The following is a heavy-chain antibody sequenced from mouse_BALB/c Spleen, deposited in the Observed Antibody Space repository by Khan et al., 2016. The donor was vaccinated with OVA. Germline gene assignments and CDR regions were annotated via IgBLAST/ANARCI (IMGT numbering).Heavy chain of an antibody. CDR2: INPHIGET. CDR1: GYSFTGYF. J-gene: IGHJ2*01. CDR3: ARKNGSDFDY. V-gene: IGHV1-20*02. Sequence: VQLQQSGPELVKPGASVKISCKASGYSFTGYFMNWVMQSHGKSLEWIGRINPHIGETFYNQKFEGQATLSVDESSSTAHLALRSLATEDSAGYYGARKNGSDFDYWGQGTTLTVSS. D-gene: IGHD1-1*01.